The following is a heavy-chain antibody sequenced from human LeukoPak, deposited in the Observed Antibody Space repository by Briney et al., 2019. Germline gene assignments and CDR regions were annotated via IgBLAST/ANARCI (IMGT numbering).Heavy chain of an antibody. J-gene: IGHJ4*02. Sequence: LSETLSLTCAVYGGSFSGYYWSWIRQPPGKGLEWIGEINHSGSTNYNPSLKSRVTISVDTSKNQFSLKLSSVTAADTAVYYCARGLTILDYWGQGTLVTVSS. V-gene: IGHV4-34*01. CDR1: GGSFSGYY. CDR2: INHSGST. CDR3: ARGLTILDY. D-gene: IGHD3-3*01.